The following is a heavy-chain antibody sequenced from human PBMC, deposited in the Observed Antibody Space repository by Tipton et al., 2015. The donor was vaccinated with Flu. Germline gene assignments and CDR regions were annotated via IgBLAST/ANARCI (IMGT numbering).Heavy chain of an antibody. D-gene: IGHD1-26*01. J-gene: IGHJ4*02. Sequence: SLRLSCATSGITLSTFAMSWVRQAPGKGLEWVSVVSGSGDKTDYADSVKGRFTLSRDNSKDTVYLQMNRLRAEDTAVFYCAKSGGFDSWNQGALVIVSS. CDR2: VSGSGDKT. V-gene: IGHV3-23*01. CDR1: GITLSTFA. CDR3: AKSGGFDS.